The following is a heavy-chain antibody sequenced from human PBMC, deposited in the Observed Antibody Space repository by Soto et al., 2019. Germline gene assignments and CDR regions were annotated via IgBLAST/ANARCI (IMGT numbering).Heavy chain of an antibody. V-gene: IGHV3-23*01. CDR2: ILGNGEDR. CDR3: ARLPGSTAPRPDY. D-gene: IGHD6-6*01. Sequence: GSLGLACVSSGFTFSYNAMTCVRHAPGRGLQWVATILGNGEDRYYADSVKVRFTISRDSSKNTLYLQMNSLRAEDTAVYFCARLPGSTAPRPDYWGRGTLVTVSS. J-gene: IGHJ4*02. CDR1: GFTFSYNA.